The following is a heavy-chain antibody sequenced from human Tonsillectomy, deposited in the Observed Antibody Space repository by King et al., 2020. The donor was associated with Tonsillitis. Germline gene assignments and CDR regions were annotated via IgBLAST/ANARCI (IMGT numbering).Heavy chain of an antibody. CDR2: IGSNGGST. D-gene: IGHD5-12*01. CDR1: GFTFNTYA. Sequence: VQLVESGEGLVQPGGSLRLSCAASGFTFNTYAMHWVRQAPGKGLEYVSAIGSNGGSTYYADSVKGRFTISRDNSKNTLFLQMGSLRAEDMAIYYCAGGGDGYDWGYFEYWGQGTPVTVSS. V-gene: IGHV3-64*02. J-gene: IGHJ4*02. CDR3: AGGGDGYDWGYFEY.